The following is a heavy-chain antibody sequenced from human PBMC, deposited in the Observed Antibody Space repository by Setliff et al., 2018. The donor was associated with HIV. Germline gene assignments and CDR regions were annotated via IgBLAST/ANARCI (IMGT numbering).Heavy chain of an antibody. CDR3: TRPLRTRSATDPFHI. CDR1: GYIFTDYY. J-gene: IGHJ3*02. CDR2: INPNSGGT. D-gene: IGHD6-25*01. V-gene: IGHV1-2*06. Sequence: ASVKVSCKASGYIFTDYYMHWVRQAPGQELGWVGRINPNSGGTLYAQKFHGRVTMTRDTSVNTAYMELSSLRSDDSALYYCTRPLRTRSATDPFHIWGQGTPVTVSS.